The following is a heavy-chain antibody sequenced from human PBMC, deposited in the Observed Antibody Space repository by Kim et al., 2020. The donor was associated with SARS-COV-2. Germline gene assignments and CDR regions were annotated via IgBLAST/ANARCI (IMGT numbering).Heavy chain of an antibody. V-gene: IGHV3-43*02. D-gene: IGHD3-10*01. Sequence: GGSLRLSCAASGFTFDDYAMHWVRQAPGKGLEWVSLISGDGGSTYYADSVKGRFTISRDNSKNSLYLQMNSLRTEDTALYYCAKDGTGTGADRDLTDYWGQGTLVTVSS. CDR1: GFTFDDYA. CDR2: ISGDGGST. CDR3: AKDGTGTGADRDLTDY. J-gene: IGHJ4*02.